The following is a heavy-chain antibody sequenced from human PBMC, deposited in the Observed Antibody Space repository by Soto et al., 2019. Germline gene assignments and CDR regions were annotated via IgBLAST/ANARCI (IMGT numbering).Heavy chain of an antibody. J-gene: IGHJ4*02. V-gene: IGHV3-30-3*01. D-gene: IGHD2-21*01. CDR1: GFTFSSYA. CDR2: ISYDGSNK. Sequence: GGSLRLSCAASGFTFSSYAMHWVRQAPGKGLEWVAVISYDGSNKYYADSVKGRFTTSRDNSKNTLYLQMNSLRAEDTAVYYCAREDGIATFDYWGQGTLVTVSS. CDR3: AREDGIATFDY.